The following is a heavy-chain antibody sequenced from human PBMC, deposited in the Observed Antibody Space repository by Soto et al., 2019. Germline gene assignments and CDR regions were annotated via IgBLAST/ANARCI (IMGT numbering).Heavy chain of an antibody. Sequence: SETLSLTCTVSGGSISSGDYYWSWIRQPPGKGLEWIGCIFYSGSTYYNPSLKSRVTLSVDTSKNRFSLKLSSVTAADTAVYYCARERGYYYDSSGYFAYWGQGTLVTVSS. CDR3: ARERGYYYDSSGYFAY. D-gene: IGHD3-22*01. CDR1: GGSISSGDYY. J-gene: IGHJ4*02. V-gene: IGHV4-30-4*01. CDR2: IFYSGST.